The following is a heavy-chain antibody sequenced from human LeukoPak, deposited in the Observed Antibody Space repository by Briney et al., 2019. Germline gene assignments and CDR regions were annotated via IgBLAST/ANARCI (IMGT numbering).Heavy chain of an antibody. J-gene: IGHJ4*02. D-gene: IGHD5-18*01. CDR1: GFTFSSYW. CDR3: ASPLYSYGSRDLLRSGVDY. CDR2: IRFDGGNK. Sequence: GGSLRLSCAPSGFTFSSYWMSWVRQAPGKGLEWVAFIRFDGGNKYYADSVKGRFTISRDNSRNTLYLQMNSLRPEDTAVYYCASPLYSYGSRDLLRSGVDYWGQGTLVTVSS. V-gene: IGHV3-30*02.